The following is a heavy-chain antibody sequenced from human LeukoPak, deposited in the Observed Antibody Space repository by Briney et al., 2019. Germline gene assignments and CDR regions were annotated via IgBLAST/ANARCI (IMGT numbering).Heavy chain of an antibody. J-gene: IGHJ4*02. CDR3: ASCSSTSCLDY. CDR1: GYXFTSYY. D-gene: IGHD2-2*01. CDR2: INPSGGST. Sequence: ASVKVSCKASGYXFTSYYIHWVRQAPGQGHEWMGIINPSGGSTSYAQKFQGRVTMTRDTSTSTVYMELSSLRSEDTAVYYCASCSSTSCLDYWGQGTLVTVSS. V-gene: IGHV1-46*01.